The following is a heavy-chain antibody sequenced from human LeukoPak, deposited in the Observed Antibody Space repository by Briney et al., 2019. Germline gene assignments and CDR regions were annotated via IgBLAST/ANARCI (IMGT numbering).Heavy chain of an antibody. CDR3: ARDPCIGNSCYFDYFDY. CDR2: ISGSGGST. CDR1: GFTFSSYA. D-gene: IGHD2-15*01. V-gene: IGHV3-23*01. J-gene: IGHJ4*02. Sequence: GGSLRLSCAASGFTFSSYAMSWVRQAPGKGLEWVSAISGSGGSTYYADSVKGRFTISRDNSRNTLYLQMNTLRGEDTAVYYCARDPCIGNSCYFDYFDYWGQGILVTVSS.